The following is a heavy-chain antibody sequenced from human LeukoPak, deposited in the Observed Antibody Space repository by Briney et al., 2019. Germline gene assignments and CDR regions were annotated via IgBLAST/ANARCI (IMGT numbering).Heavy chain of an antibody. D-gene: IGHD6-13*01. CDR3: ATGVHGITAAGDYYFDY. Sequence: PSETLSLTCTVSGGSITRFYWSWIRQPPGKGLEWLGYIYDIGTTNYNPSLKTRVTMSVDTSNNQFSLKLSSVTAADTAVYYCATGVHGITAAGDYYFDYWGQGTLVTVSS. V-gene: IGHV4-59*03. CDR1: GGSITRFY. J-gene: IGHJ4*02. CDR2: IYDIGTT.